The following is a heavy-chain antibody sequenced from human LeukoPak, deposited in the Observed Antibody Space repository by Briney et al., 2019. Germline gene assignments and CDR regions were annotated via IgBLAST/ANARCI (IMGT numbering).Heavy chain of an antibody. V-gene: IGHV1-2*02. CDR3: ARETPLASRAFDI. CDR1: GYTFTGYY. Sequence: ASVKVSCKASGYTFTGYYMHWVRQAPRQGLEWMGWVDPNSGGTNFAQRFQGRVTMTRDTSISTAYMELSRLRPDDTAVYYCARETPLASRAFDIWGQGTMVTVSS. D-gene: IGHD3-3*02. J-gene: IGHJ3*02. CDR2: VDPNSGGT.